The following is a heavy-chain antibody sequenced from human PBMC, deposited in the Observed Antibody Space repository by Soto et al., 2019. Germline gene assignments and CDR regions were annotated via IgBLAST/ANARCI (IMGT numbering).Heavy chain of an antibody. Sequence: SETLSLTCSVSGDSISTYYWSWIRQAPGKSLEWIGYVYYSGNTNYNPSLQSRVTISVDTSKKQFSLNLTSVTAVDTAVYYCARGRYNYGYPHNAFDVWGQGTTVTVS. J-gene: IGHJ3*01. CDR1: GDSISTYY. V-gene: IGHV4-59*01. CDR2: VYYSGNT. CDR3: ARGRYNYGYPHNAFDV. D-gene: IGHD5-18*01.